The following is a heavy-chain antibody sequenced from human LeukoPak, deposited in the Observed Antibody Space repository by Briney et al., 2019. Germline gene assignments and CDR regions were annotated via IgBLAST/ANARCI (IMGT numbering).Heavy chain of an antibody. Sequence: SETLSLTFAVYGGSFIGYYWSWIRQPPGKGLEWIGETSHSGSTNYNPSLESRVTISADTSKNQFSLKLTSVTAADTAVYYCARVERLGYEDYWGQGTLVTVSS. V-gene: IGHV4-34*01. CDR2: TSHSGST. CDR1: GGSFIGYY. D-gene: IGHD2-15*01. CDR3: ARVERLGYEDY. J-gene: IGHJ4*02.